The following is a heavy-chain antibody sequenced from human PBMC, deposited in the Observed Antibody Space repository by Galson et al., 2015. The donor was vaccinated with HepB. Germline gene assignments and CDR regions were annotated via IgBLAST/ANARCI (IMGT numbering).Heavy chain of an antibody. J-gene: IGHJ6*03. CDR2: MNPNSGNT. Sequence: SVKVSCKASGYTFTSYDINWVRQATGQGLEWMGWMNPNSGNTGYAQKFQGRVTMTRNTSISTAYMELSSLRSEDTAVYYCARGPRGIFGELYYYYYYMDVWGKGTTVTVSS. V-gene: IGHV1-8*01. CDR3: ARGPRGIFGELYYYYYYMDV. CDR1: GYTFTSYD. D-gene: IGHD3-3*01.